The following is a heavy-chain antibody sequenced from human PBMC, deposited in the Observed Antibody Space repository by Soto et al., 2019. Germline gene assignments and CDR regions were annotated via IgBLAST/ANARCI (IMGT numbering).Heavy chain of an antibody. Sequence: PGGSLRLSCAASGFTFSSYSMNWVRQAPGKGLEWVSSISSSSSYIYYADSVKGRFTISRDNAKNSLYLQMNSLRAEDTAVYYCARDRPGRVRDQLRLWGKPEFDYWGQGTLVTVSS. CDR1: GFTFSSYS. CDR3: ARDRPGRVRDQLRLWGKPEFDY. D-gene: IGHD2-2*01. V-gene: IGHV3-21*01. CDR2: ISSSSSYI. J-gene: IGHJ4*02.